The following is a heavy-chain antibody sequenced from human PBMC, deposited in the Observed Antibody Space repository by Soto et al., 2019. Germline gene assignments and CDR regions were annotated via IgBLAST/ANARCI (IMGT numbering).Heavy chain of an antibody. CDR2: FNPILSFS. CDR1: GDTFNFYT. D-gene: IGHD3-10*01. CDR3: ATTVGSGSRAFDY. J-gene: IGHJ4*02. V-gene: IGHV1-69*02. Sequence: QVQLVQSGAEVKKPGSSVKVSCKASGDTFNFYTINWVRQAPGLGLEWMGRFNPILSFSNSALKFQGRVTLTADKSTSTADMAMSSLRSEDTAIYDCATTVGSGSRAFDYWGQGALVTVSS.